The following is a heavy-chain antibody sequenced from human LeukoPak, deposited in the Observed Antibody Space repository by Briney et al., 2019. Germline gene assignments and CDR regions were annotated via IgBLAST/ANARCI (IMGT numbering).Heavy chain of an antibody. CDR3: ARGSYYDILTGYYNVRRTAFDY. D-gene: IGHD3-9*01. J-gene: IGHJ4*02. CDR2: IYYSGST. Sequence: SQTLSLTCTVSGGSISSGGYYWSWIRQHPGKGLEWIGYIYYSGSTNYNPSLKSRVTISVDTSKNQFSLKLSSVTAADTAVYYCARGSYYDILTGYYNVRRTAFDYWGQGTLVTVSS. V-gene: IGHV4-31*03. CDR1: GGSISSGGYY.